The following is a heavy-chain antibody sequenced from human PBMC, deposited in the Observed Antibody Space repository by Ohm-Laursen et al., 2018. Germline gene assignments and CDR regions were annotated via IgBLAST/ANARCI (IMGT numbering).Heavy chain of an antibody. CDR2: INPNSGGT. Sequence: ASVKVSCKASGYSFTGYYMHWVRQAPGQGLEWMGWINPNSGGTNYAQKFQGRVTMTRDTSISTAYMELSRLRSDDTAVYYCARARITMVRGVSNWFDPWGQGTLVTVSS. CDR3: ARARITMVRGVSNWFDP. V-gene: IGHV1-2*02. D-gene: IGHD3-10*01. CDR1: GYSFTGYY. J-gene: IGHJ5*02.